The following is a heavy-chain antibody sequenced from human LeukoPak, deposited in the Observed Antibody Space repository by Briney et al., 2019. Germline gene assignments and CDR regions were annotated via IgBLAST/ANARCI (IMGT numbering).Heavy chain of an antibody. D-gene: IGHD5-12*01. V-gene: IGHV4-4*02. J-gene: IGHJ4*02. CDR3: ARDLGTVAASY. CDR1: GGSISSNNW. Sequence: PSETLSLTCAVSGGSISSNNWWSWVRQPPGQGLEWIGEIYHSGTTNYNPTLKSRVTISVDKSKNQLSLRLNSVTAADTAVYYCARDLGTVAASYWGQGALVTVSS. CDR2: IYHSGTT.